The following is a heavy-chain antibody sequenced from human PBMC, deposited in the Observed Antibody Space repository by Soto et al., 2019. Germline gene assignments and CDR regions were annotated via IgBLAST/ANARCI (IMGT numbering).Heavy chain of an antibody. J-gene: IGHJ4*02. CDR1: GGSVSDKTYY. Sequence: QVQLQESGPGLLKPSETLSLTCSVSGGSVSDKTYYWSWIRQPPGKRLEWIGYVYYSGTTNYNPPLKSRVTIAVDLYKNRYSLRLSSVTTADTALYYCARTTAVPNTPRSRDFFDYWGQGTLVTVAA. D-gene: IGHD4-17*01. V-gene: IGHV4-61*01. CDR2: VYYSGTT. CDR3: ARTTAVPNTPRSRDFFDY.